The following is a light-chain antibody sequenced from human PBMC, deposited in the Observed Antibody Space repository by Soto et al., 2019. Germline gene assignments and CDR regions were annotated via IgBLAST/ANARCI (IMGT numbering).Light chain of an antibody. V-gene: IGLV2-14*03. CDR3: SSYARVDSTLVL. CDR2: NVN. CDR1: TSDVGGYDY. J-gene: IGLJ2*01. Sequence: QSALTQPASVSGSPGQSITISCTGTTSDVGGYDYVSWYQLHPGKAPKLLIFNVNKRPSGVSHRFSGSKSGSTASLTISGLQIEDEADYYCSSYARVDSTLVLLGGGTKLTVL.